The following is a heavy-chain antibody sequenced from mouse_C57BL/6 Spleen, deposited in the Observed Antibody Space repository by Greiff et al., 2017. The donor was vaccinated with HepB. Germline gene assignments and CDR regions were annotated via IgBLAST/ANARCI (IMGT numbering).Heavy chain of an antibody. CDR1: GFTFSSYA. J-gene: IGHJ4*01. V-gene: IGHV5-4*01. CDR2: ISDGGSYT. D-gene: IGHD4-1*01. CDR3: ARDWEDYAMDY. Sequence: DVQLVESGGGLVKPGGSLKLSCAASGFTFSSYAMSWVRQTPEKRLEWVATISDGGSYTYYPDNVKGRFTISRDNAKNNLYLQMSHLKSEDTAMYYCARDWEDYAMDYWGQGTSVTVSS.